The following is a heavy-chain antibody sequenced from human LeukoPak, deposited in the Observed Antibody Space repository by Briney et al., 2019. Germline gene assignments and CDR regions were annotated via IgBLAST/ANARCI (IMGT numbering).Heavy chain of an antibody. CDR1: GFTVGNNY. Sequence: PGGSLRLSCTASGFTVGNNYMNWFRQAPGKGLEWVPIIYSGGRTYYADSVKGRFTISRDNSKNTLYLQMSSLRVEDTAVYYCARDPPGIAASVTGGWGQGTLVTVSS. D-gene: IGHD6-13*01. CDR3: ARDPPGIAASVTGG. CDR2: IYSGGRT. V-gene: IGHV3-53*01. J-gene: IGHJ1*01.